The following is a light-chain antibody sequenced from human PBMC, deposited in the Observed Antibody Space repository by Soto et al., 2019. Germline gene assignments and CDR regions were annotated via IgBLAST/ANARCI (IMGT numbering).Light chain of an antibody. CDR1: QSVSNNY. V-gene: IGKV3-20*01. CDR3: QHYGSTPYT. CDR2: GAS. J-gene: IGKJ2*01. Sequence: EVVMTQSPGTLSLSPGERATLSCRASQSVSNNYLAWYQQRPGHAPRLLIYGASKRATGSPDKFSGSGSGTEFTRAVNRLEPEDVAVYYCQHYGSTPYTFVQGTKLEIE.